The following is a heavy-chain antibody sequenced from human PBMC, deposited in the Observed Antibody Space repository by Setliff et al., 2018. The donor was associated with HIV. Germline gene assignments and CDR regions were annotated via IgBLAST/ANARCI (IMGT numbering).Heavy chain of an antibody. V-gene: IGHV4-4*09. CDR3: AREHCSGGSCNGFDI. CDR2: IYISGTT. Sequence: ASETLSLTCTVSGGSISTSYWNWIRQPPGKGLEWIAYIYISGTTNYNPSLKSRVTISLDTSRNQFSLKLGSVTAADTAMYYCAREHCSGGSCNGFDIWGQVTMVTVSS. CDR1: GGSISTSY. D-gene: IGHD2-15*01. J-gene: IGHJ3*02.